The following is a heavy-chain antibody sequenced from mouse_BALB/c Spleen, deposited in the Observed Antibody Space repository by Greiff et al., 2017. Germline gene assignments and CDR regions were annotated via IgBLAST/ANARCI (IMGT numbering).Heavy chain of an antibody. Sequence: VQLQQSGPGLAKPSQSLSLTCTVTGYSITSDYAWNWIRQFPGNKLEWMGYISYSGSTSYNPSLKSRISITRDTSKNQFFLQLNSVTTEDTATYYGARAYSACAMDYWGQGTSVTVSA. J-gene: IGHJ4*01. D-gene: IGHD2-10*01. CDR2: ISYSGST. V-gene: IGHV3-2*02. CDR3: ARAYSACAMDY. CDR1: GYSITSDYA.